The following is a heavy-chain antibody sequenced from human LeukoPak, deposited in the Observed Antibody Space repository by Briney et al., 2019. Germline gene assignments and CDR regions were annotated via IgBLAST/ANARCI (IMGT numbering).Heavy chain of an antibody. Sequence: ASVKVSCKASGYTFTSYDINWVRQAPGQGLEWMGWISAYNGNTKYAQNLQGRVTMTTDTSTSTAYLELRSLRSDDTAVYYCARIPNFSSGWHFDYWGQGTLVTVSS. V-gene: IGHV1-18*01. J-gene: IGHJ4*02. CDR3: ARIPNFSSGWHFDY. CDR1: GYTFTSYD. CDR2: ISAYNGNT. D-gene: IGHD6-19*01.